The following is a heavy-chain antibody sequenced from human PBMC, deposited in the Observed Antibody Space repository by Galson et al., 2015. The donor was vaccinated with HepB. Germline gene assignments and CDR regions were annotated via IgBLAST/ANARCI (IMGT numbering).Heavy chain of an antibody. D-gene: IGHD2-21*02. CDR3: ARVWVTTYGFDF. J-gene: IGHJ3*01. V-gene: IGHV5-51*01. Sequence: QSGAEVKKPGESLKISCEGSGYRFSSYWIGWVRQVPGKGLEWMGIIYPGDSDTRYDSSFQGRVTFSADKSISTAYLQWSSLNASDTAIYFCARVWVTTYGFDFWGQGTAVIVSS. CDR1: GYRFSSYW. CDR2: IYPGDSDT.